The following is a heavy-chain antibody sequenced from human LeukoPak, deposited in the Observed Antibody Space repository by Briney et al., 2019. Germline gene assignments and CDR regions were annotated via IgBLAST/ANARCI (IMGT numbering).Heavy chain of an antibody. CDR2: INAGNDNT. CDR3: TRGLLWFGELSPPGY. V-gene: IGHV1-3*01. J-gene: IGHJ4*02. D-gene: IGHD3-10*01. Sequence: ASVTVSCKASGYTFTNYAIHRVRQAPGQRLEWMGWINAGNDNTKYSQKFQGRVTITRDTSASTVYMELSSLRSEDTAVYYCTRGLLWFGELSPPGYWGQGTLITVSS. CDR1: GYTFTNYA.